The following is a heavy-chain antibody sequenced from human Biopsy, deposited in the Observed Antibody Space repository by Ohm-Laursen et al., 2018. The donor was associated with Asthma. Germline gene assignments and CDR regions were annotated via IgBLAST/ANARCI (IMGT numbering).Heavy chain of an antibody. CDR3: AKSGSLWTAFDY. CDR2: ISDSGDNT. J-gene: IGHJ4*02. Sequence: SLRLSCVASGFTFSSSAMSWVRQAPGKGLEWVSLISDSGDNTYYADSVKGRFTISRDNSKYTLYLQMNSLRAEDTAVYYCAKSGSLWTAFDYWGQGTLVTVSS. D-gene: IGHD3-10*01. V-gene: IGHV3-23*01. CDR1: GFTFSSSA.